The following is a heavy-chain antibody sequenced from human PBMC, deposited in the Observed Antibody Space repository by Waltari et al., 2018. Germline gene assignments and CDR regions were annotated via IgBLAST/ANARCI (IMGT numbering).Heavy chain of an antibody. J-gene: IGHJ5*02. V-gene: IGHV3-11*01. CDR3: ARAALEWSFNWFDP. CDR2: ISSSGVHE. Sequence: QVQLVESGGGLVKPGGSLRLSCSGSGFTFRDLYMAWIRQAPGKGLGWVSYISSSGVHEYYADSVKGRFTISRDNAKNSLYLEMNTLRAEDTALYYCARAALEWSFNWFDPWGQGTLVTVSS. D-gene: IGHD3-3*01. CDR1: GFTFRDLY.